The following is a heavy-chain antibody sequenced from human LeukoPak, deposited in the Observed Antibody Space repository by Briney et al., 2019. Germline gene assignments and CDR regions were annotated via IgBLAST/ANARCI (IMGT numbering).Heavy chain of an antibody. Sequence: SQTLSLTCAISGDSVSSNSAAWNWIRQSPSRGLEWLGRTYYRSKRYNDYAVSVKSRITINPDTSKNQFSLQLNSVTPEDTAVYYCARGVNVWAYYDILTGYYSGDWFDPWGQGTLVTVSS. CDR3: ARGVNVWAYYDILTGYYSGDWFDP. V-gene: IGHV6-1*01. CDR2: TYYRSKRYN. D-gene: IGHD3-9*01. CDR1: GDSVSSNSAA. J-gene: IGHJ5*02.